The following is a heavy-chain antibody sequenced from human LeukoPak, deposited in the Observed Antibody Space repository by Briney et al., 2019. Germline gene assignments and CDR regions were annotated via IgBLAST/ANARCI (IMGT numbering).Heavy chain of an antibody. CDR2: ISSSGSTI. Sequence: GGSLRLSCAASGFTFSSYEMNWVRQAPGKGLEWVSYISSSGSTIYYADSVKGRFTISRDNAKNSLYLQMNSLRAEDTAVYYCAKVEVTTKLLYYYYGMDVWGQGTPVTVSS. D-gene: IGHD2-21*02. CDR1: GFTFSSYE. V-gene: IGHV3-48*03. CDR3: AKVEVTTKLLYYYYGMDV. J-gene: IGHJ6*02.